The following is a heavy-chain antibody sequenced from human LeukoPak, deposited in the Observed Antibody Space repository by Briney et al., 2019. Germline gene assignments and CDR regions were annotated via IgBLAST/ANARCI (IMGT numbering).Heavy chain of an antibody. J-gene: IGHJ3*01. CDR2: ISSSSSTI. CDR3: ARGTGGYSSGSESLDAFDF. D-gene: IGHD5-18*01. V-gene: IGHV3-48*01. Sequence: PGGSLRLSCAASGFTFSSYRMNWVRQAPGKGLEWVSYISSSSSTIYYADSVKDRFTISRDNAKKSLYLQMNSLRADDTAVYYCARGTGGYSSGSESLDAFDFWGQGTMVPVSS. CDR1: GFTFSSYR.